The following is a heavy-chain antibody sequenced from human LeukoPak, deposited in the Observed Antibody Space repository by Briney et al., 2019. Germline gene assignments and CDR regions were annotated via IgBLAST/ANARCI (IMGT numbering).Heavy chain of an antibody. D-gene: IGHD3-10*01. CDR3: ASLLGGSGSEYFDY. V-gene: IGHV4-30-2*01. J-gene: IGHJ4*02. Sequence: SETLSFTCAVSGGSISGGGYSWSWIRQPPGKGLEWIGYIYHSGSTYYNPSLKSRVTISVDRSKNQFSLKLSSVTAADTAVYYCASLLGGSGSEYFDYWGQGTLVTVSP. CDR1: GGSISGGGYS. CDR2: IYHSGST.